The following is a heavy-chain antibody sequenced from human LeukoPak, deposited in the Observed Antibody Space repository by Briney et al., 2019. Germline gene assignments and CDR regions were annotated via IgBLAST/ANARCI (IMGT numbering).Heavy chain of an antibody. V-gene: IGHV1-2*02. D-gene: IGHD5-24*01. CDR1: GYTFTTYG. Sequence: ASVKVSCKASGYTFTTYGINWLRQAPGQGLEWMGWLNPNSGDTNYAQKFQGRVSMTRDSSISTAYMDLSDLRSDDTAVYSCARGRNIEMTTMSGGSDYWGQGTLVTVSS. CDR3: ARGRNIEMTTMSGGSDY. J-gene: IGHJ4*02. CDR2: LNPNSGDT.